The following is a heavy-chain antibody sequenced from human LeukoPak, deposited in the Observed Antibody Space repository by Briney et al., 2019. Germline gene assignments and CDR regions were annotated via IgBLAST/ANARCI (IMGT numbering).Heavy chain of an antibody. Sequence: GGSLRLSCAASGFTFSDYYMSWIRQAPGKGLEWVSYISSSGSTIYYADSVKGRFTISRDNAKNSLYLQMNSLRAEDTAVYYCARDQYCSGGSCYFHYGMDVWGQGTTVTVSS. J-gene: IGHJ6*02. CDR3: ARDQYCSGGSCYFHYGMDV. V-gene: IGHV3-11*01. CDR1: GFTFSDYY. CDR2: ISSSGSTI. D-gene: IGHD2-15*01.